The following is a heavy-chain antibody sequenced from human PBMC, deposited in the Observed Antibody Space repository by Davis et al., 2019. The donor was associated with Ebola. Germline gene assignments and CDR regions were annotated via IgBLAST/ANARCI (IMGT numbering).Heavy chain of an antibody. Sequence: MPSETLSLTCTVSGGSISSSSYYWGWIRQPPGKGLEWIGSIYYSGSTYYNPSLKSRVTISVDTSKNQFSLNLTSVTAADSAVYYCARGWESSGWQNWGQGTLVTVSS. CDR2: IYYSGST. CDR3: ARGWESSGWQN. CDR1: GGSISSSSYY. J-gene: IGHJ4*02. V-gene: IGHV4-39*07. D-gene: IGHD6-19*01.